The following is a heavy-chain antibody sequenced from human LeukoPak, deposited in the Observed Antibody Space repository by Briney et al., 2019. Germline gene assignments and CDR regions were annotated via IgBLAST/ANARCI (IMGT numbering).Heavy chain of an antibody. CDR3: AREGPLGGTGYSSFDY. J-gene: IGHJ4*02. V-gene: IGHV3-30-3*01. CDR2: ISYDGSNK. CDR1: GFTVSSNY. D-gene: IGHD3/OR15-3a*01. Sequence: GGSLRLSCAASGFTVSSNYMSWVRQAPGKGLEWVAIISYDGSNKKCADSVKGRFTISRDNSKNTLYLQMNSLRAEDTAVYYCAREGPLGGTGYSSFDYWGQGTLVTVSS.